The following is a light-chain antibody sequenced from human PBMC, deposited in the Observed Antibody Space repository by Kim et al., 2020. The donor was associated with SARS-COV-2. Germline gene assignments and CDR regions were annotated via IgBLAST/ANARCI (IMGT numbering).Light chain of an antibody. CDR2: RAS. Sequence: DIVMTQSPDSLAVSLGERATINCKSGQSVFHSSNNKNYLAWYKQKPGQPPKVLIYRASTRDSGVPDRFSGSGSGTDFTLTISSLQAEDVAVYYCQQYYSTPYTFGPGTKLEI. CDR3: QQYYSTPYT. CDR1: QSVFHSSNNKNY. J-gene: IGKJ2*01. V-gene: IGKV4-1*01.